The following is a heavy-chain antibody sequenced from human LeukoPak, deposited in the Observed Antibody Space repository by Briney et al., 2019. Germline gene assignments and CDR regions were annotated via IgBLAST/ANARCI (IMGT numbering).Heavy chain of an antibody. V-gene: IGHV3-23*01. CDR2: IPSSGENT. J-gene: IGHJ6*02. CDR3: AKGSYSSGWTYYYYYYGMDV. D-gene: IGHD6-19*01. Sequence: PGGSLRLSCAASGFTFSSSVMTWVRQAPGKGLEWVSTIPSSGENTYYADSVKGRFTISRDNSQNTLYLQMNSLRAEDTAVYYCAKGSYSSGWTYYYYYYGMDVWAKGPRSPSP. CDR1: GFTFSSSV.